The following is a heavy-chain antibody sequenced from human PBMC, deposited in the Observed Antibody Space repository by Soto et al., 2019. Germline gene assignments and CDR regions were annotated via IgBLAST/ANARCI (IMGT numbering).Heavy chain of an antibody. D-gene: IGHD3-22*01. J-gene: IGHJ4*02. Sequence: GASVTVSCKVSGYTLTELSMHWVRQAPGKGLEWMGGFDPEDGETIYAQKFQGRVTMTEDTSTDTAYMELSSLRSEDTAVYYCATRSNYDSSGYYPIDYWGQGTLVTVSS. CDR1: GYTLTELS. V-gene: IGHV1-24*01. CDR2: FDPEDGET. CDR3: ATRSNYDSSGYYPIDY.